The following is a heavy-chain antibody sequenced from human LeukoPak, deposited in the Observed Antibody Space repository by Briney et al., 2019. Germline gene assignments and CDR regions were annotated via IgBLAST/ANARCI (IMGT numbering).Heavy chain of an antibody. CDR3: ARVRTELVLFDY. V-gene: IGHV4-4*07. Sequence: SETLSLTCTVSGGSISSYYWSWIRQPAGRGLEWIGRIYTSGSTNYNPSLKNRVTISVDTSKNQFSLKLSSVTAADTAVYYCARVRTELVLFDYWGQGTLVTVSS. CDR2: IYTSGST. CDR1: GGSISSYY. D-gene: IGHD3-10*01. J-gene: IGHJ4*02.